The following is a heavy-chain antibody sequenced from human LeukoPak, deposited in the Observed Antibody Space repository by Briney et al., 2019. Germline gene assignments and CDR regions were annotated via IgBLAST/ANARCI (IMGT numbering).Heavy chain of an antibody. Sequence: GGSLRLSCAASGFTFSSYEMNWVRQAPGKGLEWVSYISSSGSTIYYADSVKGRFTISRDNAKNSLYLQMNSLRAEDTAVYYCARVSLARYYYDGSGTVGDYWGQGTLVTVSS. CDR1: GFTFSSYE. CDR3: ARVSLARYYYDGSGTVGDY. V-gene: IGHV3-48*03. J-gene: IGHJ4*02. CDR2: ISSSGSTI. D-gene: IGHD3-22*01.